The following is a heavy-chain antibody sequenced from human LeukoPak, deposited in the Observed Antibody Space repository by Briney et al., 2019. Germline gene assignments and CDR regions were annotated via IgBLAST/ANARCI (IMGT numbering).Heavy chain of an antibody. CDR1: GFTFDDYA. J-gene: IGHJ6*03. V-gene: IGHV3-9*01. Sequence: SLRLSCAASGFTFDDYAMHWVRQAPGKGLEWVSGISWNSGSIGYADSVKGRFTISRDNSKNTLYLQMNSLRAEDTAVYYCARDYYGSGSYRYRYYMDVWGKGTTVTVSS. CDR2: ISWNSGSI. D-gene: IGHD3-10*01. CDR3: ARDYYGSGSYRYRYYMDV.